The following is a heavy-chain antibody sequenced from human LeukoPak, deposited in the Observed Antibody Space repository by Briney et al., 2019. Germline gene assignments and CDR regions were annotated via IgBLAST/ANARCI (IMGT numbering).Heavy chain of an antibody. Sequence: GASVKVSCKASGYTFTSYYMHWVRQAPGQGLEWMGIINPSGGSTSYAQKFQGRVTMTRDTSTSTVYMELSSLRVEDTAVYYCAIDPNWGTHSWGQGVLVTVSS. CDR3: AIDPNWGTHS. CDR2: INPSGGST. D-gene: IGHD7-27*01. CDR1: GYTFTSYY. J-gene: IGHJ4*02. V-gene: IGHV1-46*01.